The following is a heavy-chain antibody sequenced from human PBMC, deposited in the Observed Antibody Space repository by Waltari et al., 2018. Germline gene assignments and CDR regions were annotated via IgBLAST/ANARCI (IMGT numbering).Heavy chain of an antibody. J-gene: IGHJ4*02. Sequence: EVELVQSGAEVKKPGATVKISCKASGYTFMDYFMHWVQQAPGKGLEWMGRIDPEDGETVYSGKFQGRATITADTSTDTAYMELSSLTAGDTAVYYCAPLPGGSGQTFDYWGQGTLVTVSS. CDR1: GYTFMDYF. CDR2: IDPEDGET. CDR3: APLPGGSGQTFDY. V-gene: IGHV1-69-2*01. D-gene: IGHD3-10*01.